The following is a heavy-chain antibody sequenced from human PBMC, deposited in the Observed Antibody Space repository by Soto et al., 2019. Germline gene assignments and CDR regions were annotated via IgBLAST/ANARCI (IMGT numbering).Heavy chain of an antibody. Sequence: GGSLRLSCSASGFTFSTYGMHWVRQAPGKGLEWVALIWYDGRKEDYADSVKGRFTISRDNSKNTLYLQMNSLRAEDTAVYYCARDRWIVSTITSFDYWGQGTPVTVSS. CDR3: ARDRWIVSTITSFDY. CDR2: IWYDGRKE. CDR1: GFTFSTYG. D-gene: IGHD5-12*01. V-gene: IGHV3-33*01. J-gene: IGHJ4*02.